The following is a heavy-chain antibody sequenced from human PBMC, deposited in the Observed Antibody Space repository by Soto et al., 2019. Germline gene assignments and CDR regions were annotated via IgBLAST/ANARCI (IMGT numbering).Heavy chain of an antibody. CDR2: IIPIFGTA. J-gene: IGHJ6*02. D-gene: IGHD5-12*01. Sequence: VASVKVSCKASGGTFSSYAISWVRQAPGQGLEWMGWIIPIFGTANYAQKFQGRVTITADESTSTAYMELSSLRSEDTAVYYCARGQTRSGYESHYYYGMDVWGQGTTVTVSS. CDR3: ARGQTRSGYESHYYYGMDV. V-gene: IGHV1-69*13. CDR1: GGTFSSYA.